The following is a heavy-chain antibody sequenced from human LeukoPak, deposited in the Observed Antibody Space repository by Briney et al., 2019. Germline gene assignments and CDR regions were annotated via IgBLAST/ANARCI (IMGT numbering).Heavy chain of an antibody. CDR1: GGSISSSSYY. V-gene: IGHV4-39*01. CDR3: ARHTAYYDILTGYYTRPSYNWFDP. CDR2: IYYSGST. D-gene: IGHD3-9*01. J-gene: IGHJ5*02. Sequence: PSETLSLTCTVSGGSISSSSYYWGWIRQPPGRGLEWIGSIYYSGSTYYNPSLKSRVTISVDTSKNQFSLKLSSVTAADTAVYYCARHTAYYDILTGYYTRPSYNWFDPWGQGTLVTVSS.